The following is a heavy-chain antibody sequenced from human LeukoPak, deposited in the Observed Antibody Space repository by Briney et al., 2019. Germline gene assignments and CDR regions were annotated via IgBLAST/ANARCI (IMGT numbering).Heavy chain of an antibody. Sequence: PGGSLILSCAASGFTFSSYAMSWVRQAPGKGLEWVSAISGSGGSTYYADSVKGRFTISRDNAKNSLYLQMNSLRAEDTAVYYCARMGATEYFDYWGQGTLVTVSS. CDR3: ARMGATEYFDY. CDR2: ISGSGGST. J-gene: IGHJ4*02. V-gene: IGHV3-23*01. CDR1: GFTFSSYA. D-gene: IGHD1-26*01.